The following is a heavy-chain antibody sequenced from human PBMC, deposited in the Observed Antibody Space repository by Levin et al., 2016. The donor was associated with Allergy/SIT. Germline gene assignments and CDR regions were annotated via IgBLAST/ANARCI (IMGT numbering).Heavy chain of an antibody. D-gene: IGHD3-22*01. CDR3: ALISDISSYYPDY. Sequence: WIRQPPGKALEWLAHIFSSDEKSYSTSLKSRLTISKDTSKTQVVLTLTNMDPVDTATYYCALISDISSYYPDYWGQGTLVTVSS. CDR2: IFSSDEK. V-gene: IGHV2-26*02. J-gene: IGHJ4*02.